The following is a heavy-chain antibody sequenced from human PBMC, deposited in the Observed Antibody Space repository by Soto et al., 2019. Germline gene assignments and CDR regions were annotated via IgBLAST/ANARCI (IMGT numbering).Heavy chain of an antibody. D-gene: IGHD3-3*01. V-gene: IGHV3-23*01. Sequence: GGSLRLSCAASGFTFSSYAMSWVRQAPGKGLEWVSAISGSGGSTYYADSVKGRFTISRDNSKNTLYLQMNSLRAEDTAVYYCAKLRFLEWLLLGDYYYGMDVWGKGTSLTVSS. CDR1: GFTFSSYA. J-gene: IGHJ6*04. CDR2: ISGSGGST. CDR3: AKLRFLEWLLLGDYYYGMDV.